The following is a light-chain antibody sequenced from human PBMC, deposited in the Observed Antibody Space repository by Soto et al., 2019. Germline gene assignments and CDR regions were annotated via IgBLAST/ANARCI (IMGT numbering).Light chain of an antibody. CDR1: SSDVGGYDS. Sequence: QSVLTQPASVSGSPGQSITISCTGTSSDVGGYDSVSWYQQYPGHAPKLMIYEVSDRPSGVSNRFSGSESGNTASLTISGLQPEDEADYYCSSYASSSTPVLFGGGTKVTVL. CDR3: SSYASSSTPVL. J-gene: IGLJ2*01. CDR2: EVS. V-gene: IGLV2-14*01.